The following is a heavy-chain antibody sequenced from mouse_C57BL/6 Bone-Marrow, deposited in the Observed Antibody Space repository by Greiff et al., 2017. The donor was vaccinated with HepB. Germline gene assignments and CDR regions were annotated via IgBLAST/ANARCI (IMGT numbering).Heavy chain of an antibody. Sequence: QVQLKESGAELVKPGASVKISCKASGYAFSSYWMNWVKQRPGKGLEWIGQIYPGDGDTNYNGKFKGKATLTADKSTSTAYMQLSSLTSEDSAVYFCAVRGLITTGYYYAMDYWGQGTSVTVSS. CDR1: GYAFSSYW. J-gene: IGHJ4*01. CDR3: AVRGLITTGYYYAMDY. D-gene: IGHD2-4*01. V-gene: IGHV1-80*01. CDR2: IYPGDGDT.